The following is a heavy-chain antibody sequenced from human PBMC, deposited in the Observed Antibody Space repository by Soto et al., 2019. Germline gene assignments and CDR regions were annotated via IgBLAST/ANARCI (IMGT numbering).Heavy chain of an antibody. CDR2: IYYSGST. V-gene: IGHV4-39*01. D-gene: IGHD1-26*01. CDR3: ATQEVGGSYVYTFDP. Sequence: QLHLRESGPGLVKPSETLSLTCTVSGGSIPSSSYYWGWFRQPPGKGLEWIGSIYYSGSTYYNPSLKSRVTISVDTSKNQFSLKLSSVTAADTAVYYCATQEVGGSYVYTFDPWGQGTLVTVSS. CDR1: GGSIPSSSYY. J-gene: IGHJ5*02.